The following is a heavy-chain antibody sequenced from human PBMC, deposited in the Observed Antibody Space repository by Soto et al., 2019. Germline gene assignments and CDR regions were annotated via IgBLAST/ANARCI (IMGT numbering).Heavy chain of an antibody. V-gene: IGHV3-30-3*01. CDR2: ISYDGSNK. J-gene: IGHJ4*02. Sequence: QVQLVESGGGVVQPGRSLRLSCAASGFTFSSYAMHWVRQAPGKGLEWVAVISYDGSNKYYADSVKGRFTISRDNSKNTVDLQMNSLRAEDTAVYYCARRRYSYGQGLDYWGQGTLVTVSS. CDR1: GFTFSSYA. D-gene: IGHD5-18*01. CDR3: ARRRYSYGQGLDY.